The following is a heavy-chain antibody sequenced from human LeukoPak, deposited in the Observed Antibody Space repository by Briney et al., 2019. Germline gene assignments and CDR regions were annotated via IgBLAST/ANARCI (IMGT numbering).Heavy chain of an antibody. CDR2: ISPSGGST. CDR1: GYTFTSNY. D-gene: IGHD4-17*01. J-gene: IGHJ4*02. V-gene: IGHV1-46*01. Sequence: ASVKVSCKAFGYTFTSNYMHWVRQAPGQGPEWMGVISPSGGSTTYAQKFQGRVTMTRDMSTSTVYMELSNLRSEDTAVYYCARANFGDYEGGFDYWGQGTLVTVSS. CDR3: ARANFGDYEGGFDY.